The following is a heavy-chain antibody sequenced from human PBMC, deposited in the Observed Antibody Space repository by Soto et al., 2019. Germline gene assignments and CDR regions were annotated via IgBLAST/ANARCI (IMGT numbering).Heavy chain of an antibody. CDR2: FDPEDGET. CDR3: ATRPALLRFLEWEYYFDY. D-gene: IGHD3-3*01. J-gene: IGHJ4*02. V-gene: IGHV1-24*01. Sequence: VASVKVSCKVSGYTLTELSIHWVRQAPVKGLEWMGCFDPEDGETIYAQKFQGRVTMTEDTSTDTAYMELRSLRSEDTAVYYCATRPALLRFLEWEYYFDYWGQGTLVNVSS. CDR1: GYTLTELS.